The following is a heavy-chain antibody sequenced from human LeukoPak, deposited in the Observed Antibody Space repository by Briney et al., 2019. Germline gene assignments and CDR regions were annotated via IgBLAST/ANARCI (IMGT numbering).Heavy chain of an antibody. CDR2: ISDNGYST. J-gene: IGHJ4*02. CDR3: ANAAGGWAKADY. Sequence: WGSLSLSCAASGFTISNARWSRVRQAQGHGLEWVATISDNGYSTYYADSLKGRFAISRDYSKNTLYLQMNSLSADDTAVYYCANAAGGWAKADYWGQGTLVTVSS. CDR1: GFTISNAR. V-gene: IGHV3-23*01. D-gene: IGHD6-19*01.